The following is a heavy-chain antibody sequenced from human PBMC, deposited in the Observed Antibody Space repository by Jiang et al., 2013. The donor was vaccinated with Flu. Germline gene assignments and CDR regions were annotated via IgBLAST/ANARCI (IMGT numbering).Heavy chain of an antibody. V-gene: IGHV1-69*06. J-gene: IGHJ6*02. Sequence: WVRQAPGQGLEWMGGIIPIFGTANYAXKFQGRVTITADKSTSTAYMELSSLRSEDTAVYYCARAEYYDIVGNDGMDVWGQGTTVTVSS. CDR3: ARAEYYDIVGNDGMDV. D-gene: IGHD3-9*01. CDR2: IIPIFGTA.